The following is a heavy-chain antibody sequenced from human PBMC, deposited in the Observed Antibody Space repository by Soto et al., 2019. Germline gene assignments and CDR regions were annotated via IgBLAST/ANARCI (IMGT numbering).Heavy chain of an antibody. V-gene: IGHV1-58*01. CDR3: AAQRSGYYDSSGYYYPDPAGLFDY. Sequence: PGASVKVSCKASGFTFTSSAVQWVRQARGQRLEWIGWIVVGSGNTNYAQKFQERVTITRDMSTSTAYMELSSLRSEDTAVYYCAAQRSGYYDSSGYYYPDPAGLFDYWGQGTLVTVSS. CDR2: IVVGSGNT. D-gene: IGHD3-22*01. J-gene: IGHJ4*02. CDR1: GFTFTSSA.